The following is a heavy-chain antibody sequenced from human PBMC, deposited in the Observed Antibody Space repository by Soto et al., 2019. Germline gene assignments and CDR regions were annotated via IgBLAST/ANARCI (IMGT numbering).Heavy chain of an antibody. D-gene: IGHD1-1*01. CDR1: GDSISSADYY. J-gene: IGHJ6*02. V-gene: IGHV4-30-4*01. CDR2: IFYSGTT. CDR3: ARDLWVEPQLYYYGMHV. Sequence: SETLSLTCTVSGDSISSADYYWSWIRQTPGKGLEWIGHIFYSGTTYYNPSLKSRLTISVDTSKNHFSLRLTSVTAADTAVYYCARDLWVEPQLYYYGMHVWGQGTTVTVSS.